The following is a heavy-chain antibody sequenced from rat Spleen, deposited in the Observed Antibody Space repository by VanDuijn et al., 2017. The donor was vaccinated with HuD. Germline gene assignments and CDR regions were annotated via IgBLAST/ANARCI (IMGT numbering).Heavy chain of an antibody. CDR1: GFTFSNYA. V-gene: IGHV5-19*01. Sequence: EVRLVESGGGLVQPGRSLRLSCTASGFTFSNYALHWIRQAPTKGLEWIASITNTGGTPYYPDSVKGRFTISRDNAKSTLYLQMDSLRSEDTATYYCTTHYYDGYWFAYWGQGTLVTVSS. D-gene: IGHD1-12*03. CDR3: TTHYYDGYWFAY. J-gene: IGHJ3*01. CDR2: ITNTGGTP.